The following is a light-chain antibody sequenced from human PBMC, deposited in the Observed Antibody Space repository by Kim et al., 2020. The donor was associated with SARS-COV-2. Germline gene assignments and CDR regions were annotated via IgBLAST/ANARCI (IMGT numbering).Light chain of an antibody. J-gene: IGKJ4*01. CDR3: QQYTSWPLT. CDR2: DAS. Sequence: VSPGDGATLSCRASQSVWSNFAWYQQKPGQAPRLLIYDASTRAAGIPARFSGSWSGTEFTLAISSLQSEDFAVYYCQQYTSWPLTFGGGTKVDIK. V-gene: IGKV3-15*01. CDR1: QSVWSN.